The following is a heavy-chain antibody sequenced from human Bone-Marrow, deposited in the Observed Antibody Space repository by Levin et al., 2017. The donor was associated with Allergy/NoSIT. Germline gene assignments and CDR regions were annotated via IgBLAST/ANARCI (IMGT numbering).Heavy chain of an antibody. CDR2: ISGYTGNR. D-gene: IGHD2-21*02. J-gene: IGHJ2*01. CDR3: ARMEYCGGDCYDWYFDL. V-gene: IGHV1-18*01. CDR1: GYSFINFG. Sequence: ASVKVSCEASGYSFINFGISWVRQAPGQGLEWMGWISGYTGNRNSAQKFQGRVTLTTDTSTSTAYMELRSLRSDDTAVYYCARMEYCGGDCYDWYFDLWGRGTLVTVSS.